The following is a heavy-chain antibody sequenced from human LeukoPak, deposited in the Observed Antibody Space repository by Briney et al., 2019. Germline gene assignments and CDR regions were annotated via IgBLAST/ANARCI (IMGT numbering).Heavy chain of an antibody. V-gene: IGHV4-59*12. Sequence: SSETLSLTCTATGGTISSYYWSWIRQPPGKGLEWIGHIYYSGNTNYNPSLKSRVTISINTSKNQFSLKLSSVTAADTAVYYCARLRPSYTYSYADFWGQGTLVTVS. J-gene: IGHJ4*02. D-gene: IGHD5-18*01. CDR3: ARLRPSYTYSYADF. CDR2: IYYSGNT. CDR1: GGTISSYY.